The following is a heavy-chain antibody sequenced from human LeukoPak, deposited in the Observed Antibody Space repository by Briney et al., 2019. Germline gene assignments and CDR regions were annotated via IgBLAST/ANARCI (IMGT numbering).Heavy chain of an antibody. CDR1: GFTFMTYW. D-gene: IGHD3-10*01. J-gene: IGHJ5*02. V-gene: IGHV3-7*01. CDR3: VKDLMRDRWFGES. Sequence: PGGSLRLSCAASGFTFMTYWMSWVRQAPGKGLEWVANIKQDVSEKYYVDSVKGRFTISRDTSRNTLYLQMNTLRLEDTAVYYCVKDLMRDRWFGESWGQGTLVTVSS. CDR2: IKQDVSEK.